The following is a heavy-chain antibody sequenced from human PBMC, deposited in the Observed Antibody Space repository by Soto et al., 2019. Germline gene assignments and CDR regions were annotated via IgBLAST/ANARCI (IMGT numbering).Heavy chain of an antibody. Sequence: SETLSLTCAVSGGSISSGGYSWSWIRQPPGKGLEWIGYIYHSGSTYYNPSLKSRVTISVDRSKNQFSLKLSSVTAADTAVYYCARVKSSSSSYYFDYWGQGTLVTVSS. CDR2: IYHSGST. CDR1: GGSISSGGYS. D-gene: IGHD6-6*01. J-gene: IGHJ4*02. V-gene: IGHV4-30-2*01. CDR3: ARVKSSSSSYYFDY.